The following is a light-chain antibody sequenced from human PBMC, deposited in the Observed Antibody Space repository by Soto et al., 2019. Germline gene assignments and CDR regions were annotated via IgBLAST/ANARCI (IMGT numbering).Light chain of an antibody. V-gene: IGLV2-14*01. CDR1: SSDVGGYNS. J-gene: IGLJ2*01. CDR3: SSYTSSSIVV. CDR2: EVS. Sequence: QSALTQPPSASGSPGQSITISCTGTSSDVGGYNSVSWYQQHPGEAPKLMIYEVSNRPSGVSNRFSGSKSGNTASLTISGLQAEDEADYYCSSYTSSSIVVFGGGTKLTVL.